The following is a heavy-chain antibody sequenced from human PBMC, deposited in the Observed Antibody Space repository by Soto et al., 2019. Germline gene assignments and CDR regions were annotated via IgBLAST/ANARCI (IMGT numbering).Heavy chain of an antibody. J-gene: IGHJ3*02. V-gene: IGHV3-23*01. CDR3: ATLAATRVDTAMVTDDAFDI. CDR2: ISGSGGST. Sequence: GGSLRLSCAASGFTFSSYAISWVRQAPGKGLEWVSAISGSGGSTYYADSVKGRFTISRDNSKNTLYLQMNSLRAEDTAVYYCATLAATRVDTAMVTDDAFDIWGQGTMVTVSS. D-gene: IGHD5-18*01. CDR1: GFTFSSYA.